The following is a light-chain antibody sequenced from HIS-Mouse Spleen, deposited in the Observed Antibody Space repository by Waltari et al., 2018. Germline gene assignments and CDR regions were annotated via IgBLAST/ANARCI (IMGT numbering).Light chain of an antibody. V-gene: IGLV3-1*01. Sequence: SYELPQPPSVSVSPGQPASITSSGDKLGDKYACWYQQKPGQSPVLVIYQDSKRPSGIPERFSGSNSGNTATLTISGTQAMDEADYYCQAWDSSYSVFGGGTKLTVL. CDR2: QDS. CDR3: QAWDSSYSV. J-gene: IGLJ2*01. CDR1: KLGDKY.